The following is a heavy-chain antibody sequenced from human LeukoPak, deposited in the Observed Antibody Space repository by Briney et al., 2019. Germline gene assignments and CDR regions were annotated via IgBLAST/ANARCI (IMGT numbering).Heavy chain of an antibody. CDR2: ISSSSSYI. CDR1: GFTFSSYS. Sequence: GGSLRLSCAASGFTFSSYSMNWVRQAPGKGLEWVSSISSSSSYIYYADSVKGRFTISRDNAKNSLYLQMNSLRAEDTAVYYCARDAYYYDSSEGSAFDIWGQGTMVTVSS. V-gene: IGHV3-21*01. CDR3: ARDAYYYDSSEGSAFDI. J-gene: IGHJ3*02. D-gene: IGHD3-22*01.